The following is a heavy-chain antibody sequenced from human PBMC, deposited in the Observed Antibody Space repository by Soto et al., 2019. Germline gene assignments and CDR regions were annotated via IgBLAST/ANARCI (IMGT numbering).Heavy chain of an antibody. Sequence: ASVKVSCKASGYTFTGYYMHWVRQAPGQGLEWMGWINPNSGGTNYAQKFQGRVTMTRDTSISTAYMELSRLRSDDTAVYYCAREWAGTYYYGMDVWGKGTTVTVPS. D-gene: IGHD6-19*01. CDR1: GYTFTGYY. CDR3: AREWAGTYYYGMDV. CDR2: INPNSGGT. J-gene: IGHJ6*04. V-gene: IGHV1-2*02.